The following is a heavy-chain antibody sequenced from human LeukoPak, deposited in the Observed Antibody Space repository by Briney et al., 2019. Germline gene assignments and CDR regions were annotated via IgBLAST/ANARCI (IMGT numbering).Heavy chain of an antibody. CDR1: GFTFSSYG. CDR3: AKPGQQLVPSSFDY. Sequence: GGSLRLSCAASGFTFSSYGMHWVRPAPGKGLEWVAVIWYDGSNKYHADSVKGRFTISRDNSKNTPYLQMNSLRAEDTAVYYCAKPGQQLVPSSFDYWGQGTLVTVSS. J-gene: IGHJ4*02. V-gene: IGHV3-30*02. D-gene: IGHD6-13*01. CDR2: IWYDGSNK.